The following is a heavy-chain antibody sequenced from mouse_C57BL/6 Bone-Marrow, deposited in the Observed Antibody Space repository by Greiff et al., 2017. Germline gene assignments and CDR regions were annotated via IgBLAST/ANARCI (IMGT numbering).Heavy chain of an antibody. J-gene: IGHJ1*03. Sequence: EVQLHQSGPELVKPGASVKMSCKASGYTFTDYNMHWVKQSHGKSLEWIGYINPNNGGNSYNQKFKGKATLTVNKSSSTAYMELRSLTSEDSAVYYCARCYGSLWYFDVWGTGTTVTVSS. CDR3: ARCYGSLWYFDV. CDR2: INPNNGGN. V-gene: IGHV1-22*01. CDR1: GYTFTDYN. D-gene: IGHD1-1*01.